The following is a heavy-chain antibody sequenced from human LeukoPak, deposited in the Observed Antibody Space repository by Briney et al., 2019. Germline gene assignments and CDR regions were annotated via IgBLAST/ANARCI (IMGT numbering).Heavy chain of an antibody. CDR1: GLTFSTSG. J-gene: IGHJ4*02. CDR3: ATETNGRHYDY. Sequence: PGGSLRLSCTASGLTFSTSGFNWVRQAPGKGLEWVASIGPTGFDRYHADSIKGRFTISRDNANNFLYLQMDSLRAEDTAVYYCATETNGRHYDYWGQGTLLTVSS. D-gene: IGHD1-14*01. V-gene: IGHV3-21*06. CDR2: IGPTGFDR.